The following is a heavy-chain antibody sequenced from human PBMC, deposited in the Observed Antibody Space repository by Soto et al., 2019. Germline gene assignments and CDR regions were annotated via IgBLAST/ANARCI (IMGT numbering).Heavy chain of an antibody. CDR2: MYYNGNI. V-gene: IGHV4-59*01. CDR1: GGSISNYY. Sequence: SETLSLTCNVSGGSISNYYWTWVRQSPEKGLEWIGYMYYNGNINYNPSLKSRVTISIDTSKNQFSLTLKSVTAADTAVYYCASGGNWFDPWGQGVLVTAPQ. CDR3: ASGGNWFDP. D-gene: IGHD3-16*01. J-gene: IGHJ5*02.